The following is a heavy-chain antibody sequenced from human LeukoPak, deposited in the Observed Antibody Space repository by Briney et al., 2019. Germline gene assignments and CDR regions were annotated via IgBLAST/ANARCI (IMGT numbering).Heavy chain of an antibody. D-gene: IGHD3-3*01. CDR3: ATDPLRYYDFWSGYYT. CDR1: GYTLTELS. CDR2: FDPEDGET. V-gene: IGHV1-24*01. J-gene: IGHJ5*02. Sequence: ASVKVSCKVSGYTLTELSMHWVRQAPGKGLEWMGGFDPEDGETIYAQKFQGRVTMTEDTSTDTAYMELSSLRSEDTAAYYCATDPLRYYDFWSGYYTWGQGTLVTVSS.